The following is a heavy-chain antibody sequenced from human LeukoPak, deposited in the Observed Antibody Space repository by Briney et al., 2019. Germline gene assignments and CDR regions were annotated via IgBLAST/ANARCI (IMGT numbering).Heavy chain of an antibody. Sequence: PSETLSLTCTVSSRSTSTYYWSWSRQPPGKGLEWIGCIYYTGSANYNPSLKSRGTISVDTSKNQFSLKLTSVTAADPAVYYYARGTIKVVPAVDIWGQGTMFTVSS. V-gene: IGHV4-59*12. CDR1: SRSTSTYY. J-gene: IGHJ3*02. CDR3: ARGTIKVVPAVDI. D-gene: IGHD1-7*01. CDR2: IYYTGSA.